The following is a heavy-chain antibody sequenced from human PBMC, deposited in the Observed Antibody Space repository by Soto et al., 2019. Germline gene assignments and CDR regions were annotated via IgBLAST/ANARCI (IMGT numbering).Heavy chain of an antibody. CDR2: IRSKAYGGTT. V-gene: IGHV3-49*03. Sequence: GGSLRLSCTASGFTFGDYAMSWFRQAPGKGLEWVGFIRSKAYGGTTEYAASVKGRFTISRDDSKSIAYLQMNSLKTEDTAVYYCARDRNQYSSGSYYGSWGQGALVTVSS. J-gene: IGHJ4*02. CDR1: GFTFGDYA. CDR3: ARDRNQYSSGSYYGS. D-gene: IGHD6-19*01.